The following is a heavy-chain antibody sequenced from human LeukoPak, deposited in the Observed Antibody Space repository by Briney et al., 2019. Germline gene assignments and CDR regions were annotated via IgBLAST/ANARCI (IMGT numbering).Heavy chain of an antibody. D-gene: IGHD3-10*01. Sequence: ASVKVSCKASGGTFSSYAISWVRQATGQGLEWMGWMNPNSGNTGYAQKFQGGVTMTRNTSISTAYMELSSLRSEDTAVYYCARGSITMVRGDPDYYFDYWGQGTLVTVSS. J-gene: IGHJ4*02. V-gene: IGHV1-8*02. CDR1: GGTFSSYA. CDR3: ARGSITMVRGDPDYYFDY. CDR2: MNPNSGNT.